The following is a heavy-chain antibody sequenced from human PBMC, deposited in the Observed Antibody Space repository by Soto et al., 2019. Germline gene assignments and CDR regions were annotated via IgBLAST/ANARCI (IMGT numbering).Heavy chain of an antibody. CDR1: GFSLSTSGVG. J-gene: IGHJ2*01. Sequence: QITLKESGPTLVKPTQTLTLTCTFSGFSLSTSGVGVGWIRQPPGKALEWLALIYWNDDKRYSPSLKSRLTITKDTSQNQVVLTMTNMDPVDTATYYCAHITNVYSSGWYDGWNNWYFDLWGRGTLVTVSS. CDR3: AHITNVYSSGWYDGWNNWYFDL. V-gene: IGHV2-5*01. D-gene: IGHD6-19*01. CDR2: IYWNDDK.